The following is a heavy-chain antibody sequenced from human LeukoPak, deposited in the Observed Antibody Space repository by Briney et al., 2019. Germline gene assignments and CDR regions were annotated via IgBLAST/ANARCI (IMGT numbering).Heavy chain of an antibody. D-gene: IGHD3-22*01. Sequence: GGSLRLSCAASGFTFSSYAMSWVRQAPGKGLEWVSVIYSGGSTYYADSVKGRFTISRDNSKNTLYLQMNSLRAEDTAVYYCARPAYGADDSSGYLPDYWGQGTLVTVSS. CDR3: ARPAYGADDSSGYLPDY. V-gene: IGHV3-66*02. CDR1: GFTFSSYA. J-gene: IGHJ4*02. CDR2: IYSGGST.